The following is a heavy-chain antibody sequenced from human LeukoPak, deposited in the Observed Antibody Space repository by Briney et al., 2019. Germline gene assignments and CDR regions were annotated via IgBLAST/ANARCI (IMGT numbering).Heavy chain of an antibody. CDR2: INGGGSS. D-gene: IGHD5-18*01. CDR3: AKGQGYNYGDSIDY. J-gene: IGHJ4*02. CDR1: EFTFSTYA. Sequence: GGSLRLSCAAFEFTFSTYAMGWVRQAPGKGLEWVSVINGGGSSYYADSVKGRFTVSRDNSKNTLYLQMNSLRDEDTAVYYCAKGQGYNYGDSIDYWGQGTLVTVSS. V-gene: IGHV3-23*01.